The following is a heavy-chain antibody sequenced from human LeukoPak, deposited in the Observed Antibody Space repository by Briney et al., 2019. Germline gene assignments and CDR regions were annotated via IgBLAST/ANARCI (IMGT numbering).Heavy chain of an antibody. CDR1: GFTFSAYN. CDR3: VREWTQHGGGGFYGMDV. V-gene: IGHV3-48*04. J-gene: IGHJ6*02. D-gene: IGHD2-15*01. Sequence: PGGSLRLSCAASGFTFSAYNIYWVRQAPGKGLEWVSYISGGSGGIYYADSAKGRFTISRDNAKNSLYLQMNSLRAEDTAVYYCVREWTQHGGGGFYGMDVWGQGTTVTVSS. CDR2: ISGGSGGI.